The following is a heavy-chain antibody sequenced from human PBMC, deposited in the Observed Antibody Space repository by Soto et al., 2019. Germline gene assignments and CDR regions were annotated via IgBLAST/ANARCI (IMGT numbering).Heavy chain of an antibody. J-gene: IGHJ1*01. Sequence: QVQLVESGGDVVQPGTSLRLSCAASGVTFSSYVFHWVRQTPGKGLEWVGLISHDGNKHYADSVKDRFTISRDNAKNEFHQEMNSLRAEDTATYYCAREDASSGYAWTFQHWGQGTVVTVSP. CDR1: GVTFSSYV. V-gene: IGHV3-30-3*01. CDR2: ISHDGNK. CDR3: AREDASSGYAWTFQH. D-gene: IGHD3-22*01.